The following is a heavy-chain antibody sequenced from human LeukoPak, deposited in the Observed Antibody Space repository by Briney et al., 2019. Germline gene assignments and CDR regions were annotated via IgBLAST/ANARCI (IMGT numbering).Heavy chain of an antibody. D-gene: IGHD6-19*01. CDR2: ISSYNGNT. V-gene: IGHV1-18*01. CDR1: VYTFTSYG. Sequence: ASVKVSCKASVYTFTSYGISWVRQAPGQGLEWMGWISSYNGNTNYAQKLQGRVTMSTVTSTGTAYMELRSLRSDDTAMYYCARRVAVARRDAFDIWGQGTMVTVSS. CDR3: ARRVAVARRDAFDI. J-gene: IGHJ3*02.